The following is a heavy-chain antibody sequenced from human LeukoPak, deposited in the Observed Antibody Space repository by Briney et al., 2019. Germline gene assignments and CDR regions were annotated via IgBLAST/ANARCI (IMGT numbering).Heavy chain of an antibody. CDR1: GYTFTSYD. CDR2: MNPNSGNT. CDR3: ARGVNIVGATDYYYYGMDV. D-gene: IGHD1-26*01. V-gene: IGHV1-8*01. Sequence: GASVKVSCKASGYTFTSYDINWVRQATGQGLEWMGWMNPNSGNTGYAQKFQGRVTMTRNTSISTAYMELSSLRSDDTAVYYCARGVNIVGATDYYYYGMDVWGQGTTVTVSS. J-gene: IGHJ6*02.